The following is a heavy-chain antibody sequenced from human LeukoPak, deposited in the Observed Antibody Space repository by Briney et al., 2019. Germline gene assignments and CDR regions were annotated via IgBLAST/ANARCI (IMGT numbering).Heavy chain of an antibody. D-gene: IGHD2-15*01. J-gene: IGHJ4*02. Sequence: SETLSLTCTVSGGSISSYYWSWIRQPPGKGLEWIGYIHYSGSTNYNPSLKSRVTISVDTSKNQFSLKLSSVTAADTGVYYCASRDAGYCSGGSCFDSWGQGTLVTVSS. CDR2: IHYSGST. CDR3: ASRDAGYCSGGSCFDS. CDR1: GGSISSYY. V-gene: IGHV4-59*08.